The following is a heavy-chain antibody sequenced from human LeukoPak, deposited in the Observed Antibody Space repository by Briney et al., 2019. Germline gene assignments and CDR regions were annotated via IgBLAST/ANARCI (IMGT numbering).Heavy chain of an antibody. CDR3: AKDVPGGEGQLPCAFDS. CDR1: GFTFSTYG. J-gene: IGHJ4*02. CDR2: ITGSGGDT. D-gene: IGHD2-2*01. V-gene: IGHV3-23*01. Sequence: GGSLRLSCEASGFTFSTYGMSWVRQAPGKGLEWVSTITGSGGDTYHADSVKGRFTISRDNSKNTLYLHMNSLRAGDTAVYYCAKDVPGGEGQLPCAFDSWGQGTLVTVSS.